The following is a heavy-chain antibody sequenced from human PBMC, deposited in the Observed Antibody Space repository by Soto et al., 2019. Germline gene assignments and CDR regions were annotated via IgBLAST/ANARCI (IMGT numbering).Heavy chain of an antibody. CDR3: AREDRAGGLVLDY. D-gene: IGHD6-13*01. Sequence: KPSETLSLTCTVSGGSISSSSYYWGWIRQPPGKGLEWIGSIYYSGSTYYNPSLKSRVTISVDTSKNQFSLKLSSVTAADTAVYYCAREDRAGGLVLDYWGQGTLVTVSS. CDR1: GGSISSSSYY. V-gene: IGHV4-39*02. J-gene: IGHJ4*02. CDR2: IYYSGST.